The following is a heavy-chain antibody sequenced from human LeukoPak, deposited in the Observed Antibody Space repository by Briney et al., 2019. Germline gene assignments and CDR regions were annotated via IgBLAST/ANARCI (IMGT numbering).Heavy chain of an antibody. CDR2: ISWNSGSI. D-gene: IGHD6-19*01. V-gene: IGHV3-9*01. CDR3: AKALGPEIAVAGLDY. J-gene: IGHJ4*02. CDR1: GSSFADYA. Sequence: GGSLRLSWAASGSSFADYAMHWVRQAPGKGLEWVSGISWNSGSIGYADSVKGRFTISRDNAKNSLYLQMNSLRAEDTALYYCAKALGPEIAVAGLDYWGQGTLVTVSS.